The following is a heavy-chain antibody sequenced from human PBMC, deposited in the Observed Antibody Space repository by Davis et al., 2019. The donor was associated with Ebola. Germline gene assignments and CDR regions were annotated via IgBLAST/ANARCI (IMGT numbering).Heavy chain of an antibody. J-gene: IGHJ4*02. D-gene: IGHD4-23*01. V-gene: IGHV4-34*01. Sequence: SETLSLTCAVYGGSFSGYYWSWIRKPPGKGLEWIGEINHSGSTNYNPSLKSRVTISVDTSKNQFSLKLISVTAADTSVYYCARGFGYGGNDYWSQGTLVTVSS. CDR3: ARGFGYGGNDY. CDR2: INHSGST. CDR1: GGSFSGYY.